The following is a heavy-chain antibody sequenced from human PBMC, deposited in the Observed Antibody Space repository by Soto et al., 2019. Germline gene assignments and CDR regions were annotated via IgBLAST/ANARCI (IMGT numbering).Heavy chain of an antibody. Sequence: SVKVSCKASGGTFSSYAISWVRQAHEQGLEWMGGIIPIFGTANYAQKFQGRVTITADESTSTAYMELSSLRSEDTAVYYCARQLGYLREDWGQGTLVTVSS. V-gene: IGHV1-69*13. D-gene: IGHD3-9*01. CDR3: ARQLGYLRED. CDR2: IIPIFGTA. CDR1: GGTFSSYA. J-gene: IGHJ4*02.